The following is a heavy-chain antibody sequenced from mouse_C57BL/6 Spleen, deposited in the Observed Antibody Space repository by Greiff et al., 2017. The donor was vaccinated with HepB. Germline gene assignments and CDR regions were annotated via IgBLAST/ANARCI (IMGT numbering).Heavy chain of an antibody. J-gene: IGHJ2*01. CDR2: IHPNSGST. CDR1: GYTFTSYW. D-gene: IGHD2-1*01. V-gene: IGHV1-64*01. CDR3: ARRTTKDYFDY. Sequence: QLQQSGAELVKPGASVKLSCKASGYTFTSYWMHWVKQRPGQGLEWIGMIHPNSGSTNYNEKFKSKATLTVDKSSSTAYMQLSSLTSEDSAVYYCARRTTKDYFDYWGQGTTLTVSS.